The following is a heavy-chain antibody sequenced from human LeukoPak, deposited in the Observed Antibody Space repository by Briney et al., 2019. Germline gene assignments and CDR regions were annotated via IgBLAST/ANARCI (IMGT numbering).Heavy chain of an antibody. V-gene: IGHV3-33*01. J-gene: IGHJ6*03. D-gene: IGHD6-19*01. CDR3: ASLGAVAGTPYYYYMDV. CDR2: IWYDGSNK. Sequence: PGGSLRLSCAASGFTFRSYGMHWVRQAPGKGLEWVAVIWYDGSNKYYADSVKGRFTISRDNSKNTLYLQMNSLRAEDTAVYYCASLGAVAGTPYYYYMDVWGKGTTVTVSS. CDR1: GFTFRSYG.